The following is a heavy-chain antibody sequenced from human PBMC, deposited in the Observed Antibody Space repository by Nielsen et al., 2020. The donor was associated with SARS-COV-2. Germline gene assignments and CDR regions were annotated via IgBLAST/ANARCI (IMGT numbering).Heavy chain of an antibody. J-gene: IGHJ6*02. CDR1: GFTFSSYA. V-gene: IGHV3-23*03. CDR3: AKELNYDFWSGPYYYYYGMDV. CDR2: IYSGGSST. Sequence: GEPLKISCAASGFTFSSYAMSWVRQAPGKGLEWVSVIYSGGSSTYYADSVKGRFTISRDNSKNTLYLQMNSLRAEDTAVYYCAKELNYDFWSGPYYYYYGMDVWGQGTTVTVSS. D-gene: IGHD3-3*01.